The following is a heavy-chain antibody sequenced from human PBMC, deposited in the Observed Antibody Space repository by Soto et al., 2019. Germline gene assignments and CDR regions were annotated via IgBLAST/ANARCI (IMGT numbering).Heavy chain of an antibody. D-gene: IGHD3-16*01. CDR2: IYYTGTT. V-gene: IGHV4-39*02. Sequence: QLQLQESGPGLVKPSETLSLTCTVSGGSISTSSYYWGWIRQSPGKGLEWIGSIYYTGTTYYNRSLKSRVTISVDTSKNQFSLKLSSMTAADTTVYYCSREGGEGDYFDYWGQGILVTVSS. CDR1: GGSISTSSYY. CDR3: SREGGEGDYFDY. J-gene: IGHJ4*02.